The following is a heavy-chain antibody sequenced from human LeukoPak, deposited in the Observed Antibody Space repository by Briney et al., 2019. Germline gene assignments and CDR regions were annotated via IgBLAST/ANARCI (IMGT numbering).Heavy chain of an antibody. CDR1: GFTFGDYA. CDR2: IRSKAYGGTT. V-gene: IGHV3-49*03. D-gene: IGHD5-18*01. CDR3: TRASVDTAMDPYFGY. J-gene: IGHJ4*02. Sequence: PGGSLRLSCTASGFTFGDYAMSWFRQAPGKGLEWVGFIRSKAYGGTTEYAASVKGRFTISRDDSKSIAYLQMNSLKTEDTAVYYCTRASVDTAMDPYFGYLGQGTLVTVSS.